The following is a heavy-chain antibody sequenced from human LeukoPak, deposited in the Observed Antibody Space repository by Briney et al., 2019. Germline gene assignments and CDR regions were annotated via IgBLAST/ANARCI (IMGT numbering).Heavy chain of an antibody. CDR2: IYSGGST. CDR3: ARDLSGVNSFDY. J-gene: IGHJ4*02. CDR1: GFTFSSNY. V-gene: IGHV3-53*04. D-gene: IGHD2-8*01. Sequence: GGSLRLSCAVSGFTFSSNYMSWVRQPPGKGLEWVSVIYSGGSTYYSDSVKGRFTISRHDSRDTLYLQMNSLRVEDTAVYYCARDLSGVNSFDYWGQGTLVTVSS.